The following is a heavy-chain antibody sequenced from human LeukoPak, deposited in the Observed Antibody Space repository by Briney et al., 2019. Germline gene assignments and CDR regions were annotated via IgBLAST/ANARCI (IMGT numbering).Heavy chain of an antibody. CDR3: ARDREHSHGSDLDH. J-gene: IGHJ4*02. V-gene: IGHV4-4*07. CDR1: GRSIHTYN. Sequence: PADPLTLPCIVSGRSIHTYNWISIGQPAGKGLEWIGRHNFAGLAYYNAFLKSRVTILVERPNNQFSLELTSVTAADTAVYYCARDREHSHGSDLDHWGQGILVSVSS. CDR2: HNFAGLA. D-gene: IGHD5-18*01.